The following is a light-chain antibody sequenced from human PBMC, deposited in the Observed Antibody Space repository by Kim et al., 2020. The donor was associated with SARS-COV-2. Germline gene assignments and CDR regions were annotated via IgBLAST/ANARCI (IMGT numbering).Light chain of an antibody. CDR1: YVGSNS. J-gene: IGLJ3*02. V-gene: IGLV3-21*04. CDR2: SDS. Sequence: APGKTVTITGGGNYVGSNSVVWCQQKPGQAPVLVIYSDSDRPSGISERFSGYNSGNKATLTISRVEAGDEADYFCQVWDGSSEYWVFGGGTQLTVL. CDR3: QVWDGSSEYWV.